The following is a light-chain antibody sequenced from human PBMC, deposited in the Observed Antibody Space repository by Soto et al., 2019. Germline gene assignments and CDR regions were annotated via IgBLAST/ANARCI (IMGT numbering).Light chain of an antibody. Sequence: EIVLTQSPATLSLSPGERATLSCRASQSVSSSLAWYQQKPGQAPRRLIYDASNRATGIPARFSGSGSGTDFTLTISSLEPEDFAVYYCQQRSDWPPGIGPGTKVDIK. CDR2: DAS. CDR3: QQRSDWPPG. V-gene: IGKV3-11*01. J-gene: IGKJ3*01. CDR1: QSVSSS.